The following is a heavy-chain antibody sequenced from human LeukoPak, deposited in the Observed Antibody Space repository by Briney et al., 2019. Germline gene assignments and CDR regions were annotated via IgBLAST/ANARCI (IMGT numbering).Heavy chain of an antibody. D-gene: IGHD2-2*01. J-gene: IGHJ5*02. CDR1: GGTFSSYA. CDR3: ARSFPVGYCSSTSCYVNWFDP. CDR2: TIPIFGTA. Sequence: ASVKVSCKASGGTFSSYAISWVRQAPGQGLEWMGGTIPIFGTANYAKKFQGRVKITTAESTSTAYMELSSLRSEDTAVYYCARSFPVGYCSSTSCYVNWFDPWGQGTLVTVSS. V-gene: IGHV1-69*05.